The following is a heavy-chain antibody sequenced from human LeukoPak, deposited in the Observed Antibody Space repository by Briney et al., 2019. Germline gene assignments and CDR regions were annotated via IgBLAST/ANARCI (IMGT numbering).Heavy chain of an antibody. CDR3: ARAKMATTVFDY. CDR1: GYSFTSYW. CDR2: IYPGDSDT. J-gene: IGHJ4*02. D-gene: IGHD5-24*01. Sequence: GESLKISCKGSGYSFTSYWIGWVRQMPGKGLEWMGIIYPGDSDTRYSPSFPGQVTISADKSIRTAYLQWSSLKASDTAMYYCARAKMATTVFDYWGQGTLGTVSS. V-gene: IGHV5-51*01.